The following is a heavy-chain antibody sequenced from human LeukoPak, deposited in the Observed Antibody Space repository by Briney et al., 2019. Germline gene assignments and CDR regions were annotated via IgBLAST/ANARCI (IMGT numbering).Heavy chain of an antibody. CDR2: IYYSGST. Sequence: SETLSLTCSVCLGSISSSSYYWGWIRQPPGKGLEWIGSIYYSGSTYYNPSLKSRVTISVDTSKNQFSLKLSSVTAADTAVYYWARHSTPWMVATIGNYFDYWGQGTLVTVSS. CDR1: LGSISSSSYY. J-gene: IGHJ4*02. D-gene: IGHD5-12*01. V-gene: IGHV4-39*01. CDR3: ARHSTPWMVATIGNYFDY.